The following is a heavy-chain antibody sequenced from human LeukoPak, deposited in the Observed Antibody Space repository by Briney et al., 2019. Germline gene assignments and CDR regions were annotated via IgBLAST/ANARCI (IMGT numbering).Heavy chain of an antibody. V-gene: IGHV1-69*02. D-gene: IGHD3-22*01. Sequence: SVKVSCKASGGTFSSYTISWVRQAPGPGLEWMGRIIPILGIANYAQKFQGRVTITADKSTSTAYMELSSLRSEDTAVYYCARNHYYDSSLGYYFDYWGQGTLVTVSS. CDR2: IIPILGIA. CDR1: GGTFSSYT. J-gene: IGHJ4*02. CDR3: ARNHYYDSSLGYYFDY.